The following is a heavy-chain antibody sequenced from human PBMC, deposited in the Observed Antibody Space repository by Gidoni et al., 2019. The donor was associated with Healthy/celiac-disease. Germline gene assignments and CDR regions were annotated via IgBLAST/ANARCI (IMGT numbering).Heavy chain of an antibody. CDR3: ARDIFPLYGGPNGVDY. CDR2: IWYDGSNK. V-gene: IGHV3-33*01. J-gene: IGHJ4*02. CDR1: GFTFSSYG. D-gene: IGHD5-12*01. Sequence: QVQLVESGGGVVQPGRSLRLSCAASGFTFSSYGMHWVRQAPGKGLEWVAVIWYDGSNKYYADSVKGRFTISRDNSKNTLYLQMNSLRAEDTAVYYCARDIFPLYGGPNGVDYWGQGTLVTVSS.